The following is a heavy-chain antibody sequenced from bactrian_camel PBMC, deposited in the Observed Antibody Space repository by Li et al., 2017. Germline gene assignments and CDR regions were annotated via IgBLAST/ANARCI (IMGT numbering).Heavy chain of an antibody. V-gene: IGHV3S10*01. Sequence: VQLVESGGGSVQAGGSLRLSCERTGFTVCKYDMSWFRQAPGKEREGVAGIESDGSTSYADSVKGRFTVSQDSAKNTLYLQMNSLKTEDTAVYYCATWWSVGFWGQGTQVTVS. CDR1: GFTVCKYD. CDR2: IESDGST. D-gene: IGHD7*01. CDR3: ATWWSVGF. J-gene: IGHJ6*01.